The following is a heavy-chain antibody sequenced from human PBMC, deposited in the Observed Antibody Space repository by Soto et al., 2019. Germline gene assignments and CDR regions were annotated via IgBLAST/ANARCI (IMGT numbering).Heavy chain of an antibody. CDR2: IYYSGST. J-gene: IGHJ3*02. V-gene: IGHV4-39*07. D-gene: IGHD6-6*01. CDR1: GGSISSSSYY. CDR3: AIGYSRMVAARPAFDI. Sequence: SETLSLTCTVSGGSISSSSYYWGWIRQPPGKGLEWIGSIYYSGSTYYNPSLKSRVTISVDTFKNQFSLKLSSVTAADTAVYYCAIGYSRMVAARPAFDIWGQWTMVTVSS.